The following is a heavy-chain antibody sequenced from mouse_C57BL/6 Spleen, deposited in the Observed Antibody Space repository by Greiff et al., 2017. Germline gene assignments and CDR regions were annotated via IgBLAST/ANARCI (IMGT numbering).Heavy chain of an antibody. CDR2: IDPSDSYT. Sequence: QVQLQQPGAELVKPGASVKLSCKASGYTFTSYWMQWVKQRPGQGLEWIGEIDPSDSYTNTNQTFKGKATLTVDTASSTAYVQLSSLTSEDSAVYYCARNGNPYYAMDYWGQGTSVTVSS. D-gene: IGHD2-1*01. CDR1: GYTFTSYW. J-gene: IGHJ4*01. CDR3: ARNGNPYYAMDY. V-gene: IGHV1-50*01.